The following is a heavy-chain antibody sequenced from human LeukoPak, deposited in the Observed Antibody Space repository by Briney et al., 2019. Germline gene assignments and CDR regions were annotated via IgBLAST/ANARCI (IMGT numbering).Heavy chain of an antibody. CDR3: ARETLEGYDAFDI. Sequence: GRALRLSCAGSGFTFSSYSMEWGRQASGKGLGWVSSISSSSIYIYYADPVKGRFTIFRDNAKNSLYLQMNSLRAEDTAVYYCARETLEGYDAFDIWGQGTMVTVSS. CDR2: ISSSSIYI. D-gene: IGHD3-3*01. V-gene: IGHV3-21*01. J-gene: IGHJ3*02. CDR1: GFTFSSYS.